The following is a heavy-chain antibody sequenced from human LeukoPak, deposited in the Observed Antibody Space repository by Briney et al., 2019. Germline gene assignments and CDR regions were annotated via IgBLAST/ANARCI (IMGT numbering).Heavy chain of an antibody. CDR2: INPNSGGT. CDR3: ARGGGYSGYDHYYYMDV. Sequence: SVKVSCKASGYTFTGYYMHRVRQAPGQGLEWMGWINPNSGGTNYSQKFQGRVTMTRDTSISTAYMELSRLRSDDTAVYYCARGGGYSGYDHYYYMDVWGKGTTVTISS. D-gene: IGHD5-12*01. V-gene: IGHV1-2*02. J-gene: IGHJ6*03. CDR1: GYTFTGYY.